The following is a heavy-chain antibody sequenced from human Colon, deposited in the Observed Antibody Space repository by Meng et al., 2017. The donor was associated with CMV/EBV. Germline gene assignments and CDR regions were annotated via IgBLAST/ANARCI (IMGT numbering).Heavy chain of an antibody. V-gene: IGHV3-48*04. CDR3: VRDRAFDI. Sequence: GESLKISWVASGFTFSGYSMNWVRQAAGKGPEWVSYINGGGSTTYYADSVKGRFTISRDNAKDSLYLQMSGLRVEDTAVYYCVRDRAFDIWGQGTMVTVSS. CDR1: GFTFSGYS. J-gene: IGHJ3*02. CDR2: INGGGSTT.